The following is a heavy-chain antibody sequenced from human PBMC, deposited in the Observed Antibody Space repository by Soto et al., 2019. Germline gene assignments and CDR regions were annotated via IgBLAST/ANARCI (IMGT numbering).Heavy chain of an antibody. V-gene: IGHV1-2*02. J-gene: IGHJ4*02. CDR3: ARRGDRTVGYLDF. CDR1: GYTFTGYY. CDR2: INPNSGDT. Sequence: QVQLVQSGAGVKKPGASVKVSCKTSGYTFTGYYMHWVRQATGQGLEWMGWINPNSGDTNYAPKFQGRVTMTRATSFTKVYQDMTWLTYDDTDVYYWARRGDRTVGYLDFWGQVALVTVAS. D-gene: IGHD2-21*01.